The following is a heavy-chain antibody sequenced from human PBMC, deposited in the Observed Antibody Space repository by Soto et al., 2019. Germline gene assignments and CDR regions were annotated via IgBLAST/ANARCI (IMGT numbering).Heavy chain of an antibody. CDR3: ARARSGYYANYYYYYGMDV. CDR2: IYYSGST. CDR1: GGSIISYY. Sequence: LEILSLTCTVSGGSIISYYWSWIRQPPGKGLEWIGYIYYSGSTNYNPSLKSRVTISVDTSKNQFSLKLSSVTAADTAVYYCARARSGYYANYYYYYGMDVWGQGTTVTVSS. J-gene: IGHJ6*02. D-gene: IGHD3-22*01. V-gene: IGHV4-59*01.